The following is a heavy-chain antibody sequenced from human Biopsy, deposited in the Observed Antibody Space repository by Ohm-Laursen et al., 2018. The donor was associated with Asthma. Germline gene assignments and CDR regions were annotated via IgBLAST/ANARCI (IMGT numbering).Heavy chain of an antibody. V-gene: IGHV1-69*13. CDR3: ARKAGSCISRTCYSLDF. J-gene: IGHJ4*02. Sequence: SVKVSCKSLGGTFNTYVIGWVRQAPGQGLEWMGGINSVFGTTTYPQKFQDRVTITADDSTSTVYMGLSSLRSEDSAVYYCARKAGSCISRTCYSLDFWGQGTLVTVSS. CDR2: INSVFGTT. CDR1: GGTFNTYV. D-gene: IGHD2-2*01.